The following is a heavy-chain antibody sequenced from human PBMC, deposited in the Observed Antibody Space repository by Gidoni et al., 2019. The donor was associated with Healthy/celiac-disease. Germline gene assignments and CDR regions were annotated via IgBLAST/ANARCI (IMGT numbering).Heavy chain of an antibody. CDR3: ARVYYDSPVGLDAFDI. V-gene: IGHV4-30-4*01. J-gene: IGHJ3*02. Sequence: QVQLQESGPGLVKPSQTLSLTCTVSGGAISSGDYYWSWIRQPPGKGLEWIGYIYYSGSTYYNPSLKSRVTRSVDTSKNQFSLKLSSVTAADTAVYYCARVYYDSPVGLDAFDIWGQGTMVTVSS. CDR2: IYYSGST. CDR1: GGAISSGDYY. D-gene: IGHD3-22*01.